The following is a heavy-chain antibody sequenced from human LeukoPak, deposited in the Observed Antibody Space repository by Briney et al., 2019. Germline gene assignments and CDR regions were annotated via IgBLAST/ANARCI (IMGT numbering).Heavy chain of an antibody. V-gene: IGHV3-7*04. Sequence: GGSLRLSCAASGFTFSSVWMSWVRQAPGKGLEWVANINLEGSTKEYVDLVRGRFTISRDNAKNALYLQMNSLRAEDTAVYYCARVTGTTAGDHWGQGTLVSVSS. J-gene: IGHJ5*02. CDR1: GFTFSSVW. CDR3: ARVTGTTAGDH. CDR2: INLEGSTK. D-gene: IGHD1-1*01.